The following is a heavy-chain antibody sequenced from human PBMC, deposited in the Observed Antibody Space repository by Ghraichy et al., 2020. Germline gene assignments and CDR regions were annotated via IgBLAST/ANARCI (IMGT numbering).Heavy chain of an antibody. D-gene: IGHD6-6*01. Sequence: GESLNISCAASGFTFSSYGMHWVRQAPGKGLEWVAVISYDGSNKYYADSVKGRFTISRDNSKNTLYLQMNSLRAEDTAVYYCAKAPPGYSSSPGVDYWGQGTLVTVSS. CDR2: ISYDGSNK. V-gene: IGHV3-30*18. CDR1: GFTFSSYG. J-gene: IGHJ4*02. CDR3: AKAPPGYSSSPGVDY.